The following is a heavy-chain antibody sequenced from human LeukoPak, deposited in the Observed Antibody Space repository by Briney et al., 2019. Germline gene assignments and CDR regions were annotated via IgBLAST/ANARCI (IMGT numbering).Heavy chain of an antibody. Sequence: GGSLRLSCATSGFTFSNYAMTWVRQAPGKGLEWVSYISSSGGTIYYADSVKGRFTISRDNAKNSLYLQMNSLRDEDTAVYFCARRWSSGYENWFDPWGQGTLVTVSS. D-gene: IGHD3-22*01. CDR1: GFTFSNYA. CDR3: ARRWSSGYENWFDP. J-gene: IGHJ5*02. V-gene: IGHV3-48*02. CDR2: ISSSGGTI.